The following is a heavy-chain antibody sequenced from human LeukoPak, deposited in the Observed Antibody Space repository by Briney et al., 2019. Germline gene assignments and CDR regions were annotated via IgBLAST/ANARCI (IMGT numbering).Heavy chain of an antibody. Sequence: PGGSLRLSCAASGFTFSGYWMSWVRQAPGKGLEWVANIKQDGGEKYYVDSVKGRFTISRDNAKNSLYLDMNSLRPGDTAVYYCVREDTPATANYWGQGTLVTISS. CDR1: GFTFSGYW. CDR2: IKQDGGEK. D-gene: IGHD2-21*02. J-gene: IGHJ4*02. CDR3: VREDTPATANY. V-gene: IGHV3-7*03.